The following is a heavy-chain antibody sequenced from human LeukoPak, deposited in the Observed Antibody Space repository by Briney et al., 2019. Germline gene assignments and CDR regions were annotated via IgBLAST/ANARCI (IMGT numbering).Heavy chain of an antibody. CDR1: GFTFASYS. CDR2: ISGNSTYI. CDR3: ARVSGRLERQSDLDY. Sequence: GGSLRLSCAASGFTFASYSMNWVRQARGKGREWVSSISGNSTYIYNAGSVQGRFTISRDNAQASLYLQMISLRADDTAVYYCARVSGRLERQSDLDYWGQGTLVIVSS. J-gene: IGHJ4*02. D-gene: IGHD1-1*01. V-gene: IGHV3-21*01.